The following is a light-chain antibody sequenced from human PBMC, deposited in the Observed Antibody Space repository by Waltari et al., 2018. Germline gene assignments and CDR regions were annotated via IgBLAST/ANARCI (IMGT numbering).Light chain of an antibody. Sequence: DVVMTQAPDSLAVSLGERATLNCQSCHNLFYGPNNKNYFGWYQQKPGHPPKLLIYCASTRESGLPDRFSGSGSGTDFTLTISSLQAEDVAVYYCQQYYSTPPTFGQGTKLEIK. V-gene: IGKV4-1*01. CDR1: HNLFYGPNNKNY. J-gene: IGKJ2*01. CDR3: QQYYSTPPT. CDR2: CAS.